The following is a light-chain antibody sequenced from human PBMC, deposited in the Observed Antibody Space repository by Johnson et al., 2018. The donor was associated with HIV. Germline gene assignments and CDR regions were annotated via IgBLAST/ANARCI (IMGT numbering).Light chain of an antibody. CDR1: SSNIGHNY. Sequence: QSVLTQPASMSAAPGQKVTISCSGSSSNIGHNYVSWYQQFPERDPKLLIYDNTKRPSGIPDRFSGSKSDTSATLAITGLQTGDEADYYCGTWDSRLTAYVFGTGTKVTV. CDR2: DNT. V-gene: IGLV1-51*01. CDR3: GTWDSRLTAYV. J-gene: IGLJ1*01.